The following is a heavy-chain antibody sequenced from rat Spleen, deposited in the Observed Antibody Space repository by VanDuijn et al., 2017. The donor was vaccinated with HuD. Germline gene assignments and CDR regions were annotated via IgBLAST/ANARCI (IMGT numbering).Heavy chain of an antibody. J-gene: IGHJ3*01. V-gene: IGHV5-29*01. D-gene: IGHD4-3*01. CDR1: GFTVSDYY. Sequence: EVQLMESNGGLVQPGRSLKLSCAASGFTVSDYYMAWVRQAPTAGLEWVATFSFDGRTTYYRDSVKGRLIISRDNAKNTLYLQMDSLRSEDTATYYCARLGGLRNWFAYWGKGTLVTVSS. CDR2: FSFDGRTT. CDR3: ARLGGLRNWFAY.